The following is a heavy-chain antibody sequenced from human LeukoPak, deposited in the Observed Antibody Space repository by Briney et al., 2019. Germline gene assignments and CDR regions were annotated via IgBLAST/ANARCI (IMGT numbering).Heavy chain of an antibody. J-gene: IGHJ4*02. CDR2: ISDDGSIT. Sequence: PGGSLRLSCAASGFTFSRDWMHWVRQAPGKGLVWVSRISDDGSITTYADSVQGRFTISRDNAKSTVFLQMNSLRVEDTAVYFCVRRYYEYNAYERHFDFWGQGILVTVSS. CDR3: VRRYYEYNAYERHFDF. V-gene: IGHV3-74*03. D-gene: IGHD3-22*01. CDR1: GFTFSRDW.